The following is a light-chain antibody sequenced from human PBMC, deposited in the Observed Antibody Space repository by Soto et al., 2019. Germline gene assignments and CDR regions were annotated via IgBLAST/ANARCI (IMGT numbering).Light chain of an antibody. J-gene: IGLJ3*02. CDR3: SSYTNNYPRV. Sequence: QSALTQPASVSGSPGQSITISCTGTSSDVGTYNYVSWYQHHPGKGPKLLIFEVTNRPSGVSNRFSGSKSGNTASLTISGLQAEDEADYYCSSYTNNYPRVFGGGTQLTVL. V-gene: IGLV2-14*01. CDR1: SSDVGTYNY. CDR2: EVT.